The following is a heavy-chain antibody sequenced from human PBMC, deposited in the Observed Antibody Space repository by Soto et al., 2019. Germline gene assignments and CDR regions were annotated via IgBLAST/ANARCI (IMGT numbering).Heavy chain of an antibody. D-gene: IGHD3-16*01. CDR1: GYTFTSYG. Sequence: QVQLVQSGAEVKKPGASVKFSCKASGYTFTSYGLSWVRQAPGQGLEWMGWINGYTGNTNYAQKFQGRVTMTTDTSTNTAYLDLWTLISDDTAVYYCARSWVTGKGGIDVWGQGTTVTVSS. V-gene: IGHV1-18*01. CDR2: INGYTGNT. J-gene: IGHJ6*02. CDR3: ARSWVTGKGGIDV.